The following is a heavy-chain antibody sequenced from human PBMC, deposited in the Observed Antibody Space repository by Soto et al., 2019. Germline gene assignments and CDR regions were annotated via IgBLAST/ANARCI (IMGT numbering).Heavy chain of an antibody. CDR3: AREAGIAAAGHYYYYMDV. J-gene: IGHJ6*03. D-gene: IGHD6-13*01. V-gene: IGHV4-59*01. CDR2: IYYSGST. CDR1: GGSISSYY. Sequence: SETLSLTCTVSGGSISSYYWSWIRQPPGKGLEWIGYIYYSGSTNYNPSLKSRVTISVDTSKNQFSLKLSSVTAADTAVYYCAREAGIAAAGHYYYYMDVWGKGTTVTVSS.